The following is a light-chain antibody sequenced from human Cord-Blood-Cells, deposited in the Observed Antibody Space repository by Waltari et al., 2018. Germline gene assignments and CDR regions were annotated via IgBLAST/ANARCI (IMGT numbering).Light chain of an antibody. J-gene: IGLJ3*02. CDR1: SSDVGSYNL. CDR2: EGS. Sequence: QSALTQPASVSGSPGQSITISCTGTSSDVGSYNLFPWYQQHPGKAPKIMIDEGSKRPSGVSNRFSGSKSGNTASLTISGLQAEDEADYYCCSYAGSSTWVFGGGTKLTVL. CDR3: CSYAGSSTWV. V-gene: IGLV2-23*01.